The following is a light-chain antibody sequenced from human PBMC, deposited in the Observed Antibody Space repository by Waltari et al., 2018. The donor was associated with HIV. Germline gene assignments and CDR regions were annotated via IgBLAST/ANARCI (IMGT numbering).Light chain of an antibody. CDR2: FVS. CDR3: MQGHQAPRT. V-gene: IGKV2-28*01. J-gene: IGKJ2*01. CDR1: QSLFHTNDNKY. Sequence: EIVITQSPVLLSVTPGKAAFISCRYRQSLFHTNDNKYLDWYLQRPGHPPKLLISFVSNRASGVTDRISGSGSGTDFTLKISRVRAEDVGTYYCMQGHQAPRTFGRGTKLEI.